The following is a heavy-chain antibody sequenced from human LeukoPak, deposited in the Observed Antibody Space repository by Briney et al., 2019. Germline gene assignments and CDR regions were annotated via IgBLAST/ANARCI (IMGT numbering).Heavy chain of an antibody. D-gene: IGHD3-10*01. CDR2: LYSGGNT. V-gene: IGHV3-53*01. J-gene: IGHJ4*02. Sequence: GGSLRLSCAASGFTVSNNYMSWVRQAPGKGLEWVSVLYSGGNTYYTDSVKGRFTISRDNSKNTLYLQMNSLRAEDTAVYYCAKEDYYYGSGSSYWGQGTLVTVSS. CDR1: GFTVSNNY. CDR3: AKEDYYYGSGSSY.